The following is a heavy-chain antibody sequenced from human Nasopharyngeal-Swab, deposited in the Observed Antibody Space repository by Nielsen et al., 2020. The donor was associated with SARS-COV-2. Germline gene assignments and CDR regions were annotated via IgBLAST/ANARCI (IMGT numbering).Heavy chain of an antibody. D-gene: IGHD6-25*01. Sequence: GSLRLSCTVSGDPMPYSTSYWGWIRQPPGKGLEWIGSLYYNGRMYDNPSLRSRLTVSVDKSKNQFSLQLSSVSAADTAVYFCVRASGWYYFDFCGQGMQVTVSS. CDR3: VRASGWYYFDF. CDR2: LYYNGRM. V-gene: IGHV4-39*01. J-gene: IGHJ4*02. CDR1: GDPMPYSTSY.